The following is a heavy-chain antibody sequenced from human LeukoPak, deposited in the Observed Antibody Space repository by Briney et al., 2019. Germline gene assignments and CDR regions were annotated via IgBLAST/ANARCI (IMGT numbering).Heavy chain of an antibody. J-gene: IGHJ4*02. V-gene: IGHV4-34*01. CDR3: ARANYDSSGYRYDY. D-gene: IGHD3-22*01. CDR2: INHSGST. Sequence: SETPSLTCAVYGGSFSGYYWSWIRQPPGKGLEWIGEINHSGSTNYNPSLKSRVTISVDTSKNQFSLKLSSVTAADTAVYYCARANYDSSGYRYDYWGQGTLVTVSS. CDR1: GGSFSGYY.